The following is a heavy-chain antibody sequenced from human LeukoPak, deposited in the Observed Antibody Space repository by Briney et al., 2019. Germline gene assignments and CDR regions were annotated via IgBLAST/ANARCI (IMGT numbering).Heavy chain of an antibody. D-gene: IGHD3-10*01. Sequence: SETLSLTCTVSGGSVSSGSYYWSWIRQPPGKGLEWLGYIYYSGSTYYNPSLKSRVTISVDTYKNQFSLKLSSVTAADTAVYSCARASLGYYGSGSMYGMDVWGQGTTVTVSS. J-gene: IGHJ6*02. CDR3: ARASLGYYGSGSMYGMDV. CDR1: GGSVSSGSYY. V-gene: IGHV4-61*01. CDR2: IYYSGST.